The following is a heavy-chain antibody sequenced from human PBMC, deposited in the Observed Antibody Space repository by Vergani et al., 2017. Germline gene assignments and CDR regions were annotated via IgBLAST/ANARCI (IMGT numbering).Heavy chain of an antibody. V-gene: IGHV3-30*07. CDR3: ARFRALTYYYDSSGSPNNDY. CDR1: GFTFSSYA. Sequence: QVQLVESGGGVVQPGRSLRLSCAASGFTFSSYAMHWVRQAPGKGLEWVAVISYDGSNKYYADSVKGRFTISRDNSKNTLYLQMNSLRAEDTAVYYCARFRALTYYYDSSGSPNNDYWGQGTLVTVSS. D-gene: IGHD3-22*01. J-gene: IGHJ4*02. CDR2: ISYDGSNK.